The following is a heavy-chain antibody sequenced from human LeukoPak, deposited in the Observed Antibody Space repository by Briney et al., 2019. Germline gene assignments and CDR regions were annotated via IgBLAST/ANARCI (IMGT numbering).Heavy chain of an antibody. CDR2: IIPILGIA. Sequence: SVKVSCKASGGTFSSYAISWVRQAPGQGLEWMGRIIPILGIANYAQKFQGRVTITADKSTSTAYMELSRLRSDDTAVYYCAREGIAVAGTYDYWGQGTLVTVSS. CDR1: GGTFSSYA. CDR3: AREGIAVAGTYDY. D-gene: IGHD6-19*01. J-gene: IGHJ4*02. V-gene: IGHV1-69*04.